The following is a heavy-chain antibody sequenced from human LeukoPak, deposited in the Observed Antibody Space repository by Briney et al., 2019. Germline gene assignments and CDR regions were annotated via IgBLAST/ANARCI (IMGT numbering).Heavy chain of an antibody. J-gene: IGHJ4*02. CDR3: AKEVSSSSSFDY. CDR1: GFTFSSYA. V-gene: IGHV3-23*01. Sequence: GGCLRLSCAAPGFTFSSYAMSWVRQAPGKGLEWVSAISGSGGSTYYADSVKGRFTISRDNSKNTLYLQMNSLRAEDTAVYYCAKEVSSSSSFDYWGQGTLVTVSS. D-gene: IGHD6-6*01. CDR2: ISGSGGST.